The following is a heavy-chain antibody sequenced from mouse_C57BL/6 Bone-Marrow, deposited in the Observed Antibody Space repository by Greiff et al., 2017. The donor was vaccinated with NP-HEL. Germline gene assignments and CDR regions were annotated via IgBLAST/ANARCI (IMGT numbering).Heavy chain of an antibody. Sequence: VQLQQSGPELVKPGASVKMSCKASGYTFTDYNMHWVKQSHGKSLEWIGHINPNNGGTSYNQKFKGKATLTVNKSSSTAYMELRSLTSEDSAVYYCASNPPDHYGSSSFAYWGQGTLVTVSA. V-gene: IGHV1-22*01. CDR3: ASNPPDHYGSSSFAY. J-gene: IGHJ3*01. CDR2: INPNNGGT. D-gene: IGHD1-1*01. CDR1: GYTFTDYN.